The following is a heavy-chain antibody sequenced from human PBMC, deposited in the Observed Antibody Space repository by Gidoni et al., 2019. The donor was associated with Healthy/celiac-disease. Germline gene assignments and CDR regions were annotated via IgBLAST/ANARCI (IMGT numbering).Heavy chain of an antibody. V-gene: IGHV3-30-3*01. CDR1: GFTFSSYA. CDR2: ISYDGSNK. Sequence: QVQLVESGGAVVQPGRSLRLSCAASGFTFSSYAMHWVRQAPGKGLEWVAVISYDGSNKYYADSVKGRFTISRDNSKNTLYLQMNSLRAEDTAVYYCARDLPSYYYDSSGYWTFGYWGQGTLVTVSS. CDR3: ARDLPSYYYDSSGYWTFGY. D-gene: IGHD3-22*01. J-gene: IGHJ4*02.